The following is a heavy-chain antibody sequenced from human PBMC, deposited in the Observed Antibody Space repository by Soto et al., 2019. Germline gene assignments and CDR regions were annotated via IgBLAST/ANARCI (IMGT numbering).Heavy chain of an antibody. CDR3: AGRARIGSQVWLPFDY. J-gene: IGHJ4*02. D-gene: IGHD5-12*01. Sequence: QVQLVQSGAEVKWPGASVVVSCKASGYTVASYDINWVRQATGQGLEWMGWVNPNSGNTDYAQTFQGRVTMTRDYFTGTDYMVLTSLTSEDTAVYYCAGRARIGSQVWLPFDYWGQGTLVTVSS. CDR1: GYTVASYD. CDR2: VNPNSGNT. V-gene: IGHV1-8*01.